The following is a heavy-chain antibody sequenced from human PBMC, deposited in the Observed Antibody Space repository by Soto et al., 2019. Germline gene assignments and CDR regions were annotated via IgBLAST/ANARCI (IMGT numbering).Heavy chain of an antibody. CDR3: ASIPGGPPLRYFDY. V-gene: IGHV3-21*01. D-gene: IGHD3-10*01. J-gene: IGHJ4*02. Sequence: GGSLRLSCAASGFTFSSHSMNWVRQAPGKGLEWVSSISSSGTYIYYADSLNGRFAISRDNAKNSLYLQMNSLRAEDTAVYYCASIPGGPPLRYFDYWGQGTLVTVSS. CDR2: ISSSGTYI. CDR1: GFTFSSHS.